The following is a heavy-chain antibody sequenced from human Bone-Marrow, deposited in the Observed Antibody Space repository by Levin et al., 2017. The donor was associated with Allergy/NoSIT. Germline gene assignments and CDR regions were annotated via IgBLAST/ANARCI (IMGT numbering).Heavy chain of an antibody. CDR3: ARGGLSGYDQLDY. CDR2: ISSSSSYT. J-gene: IGHJ4*02. D-gene: IGHD5-12*01. Sequence: GESLKISCAASGFTFSDYYMSWIRQAPGKGLEWVSYISSSSSYTNYADSVKGRFTISRDNAKNSLYLQMNSLRAEDTAVYYCARGGLSGYDQLDYWGQGTLVTVSS. CDR1: GFTFSDYY. V-gene: IGHV3-11*05.